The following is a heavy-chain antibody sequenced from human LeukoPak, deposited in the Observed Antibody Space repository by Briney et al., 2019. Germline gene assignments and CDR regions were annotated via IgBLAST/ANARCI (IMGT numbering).Heavy chain of an antibody. CDR3: ESTPPNDRYSYGFFDY. Sequence: SETLSLTCNVSGASGGSISSYYWSWIRQPPGKGLEWIAYISYSGSIDYNPSLKSRVTISVDTSKNQFSLRLSSVTAADTAVYYCESTPPNDRYSYGFFDYWGQGTLVTVSS. D-gene: IGHD5-18*01. CDR2: ISYSGSI. J-gene: IGHJ4*02. V-gene: IGHV4-59*01. CDR1: GASGGSISSYY.